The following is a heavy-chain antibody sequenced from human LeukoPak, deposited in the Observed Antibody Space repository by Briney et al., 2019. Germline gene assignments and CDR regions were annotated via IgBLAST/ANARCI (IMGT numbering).Heavy chain of an antibody. CDR3: AREIMITFGGVIPTPY. V-gene: IGHV3-66*02. CDR1: GFTVSSNY. Sequence: GGSLRLSCAASGFTVSSNYTSWVRQAPGKGLEWVSVIYSGGSTYYADSVKGRFTISRDNSKNTLYPQMNSLRAEDTAVYYCAREIMITFGGVIPTPYWGQGTLVTVSS. J-gene: IGHJ4*02. D-gene: IGHD3-16*02. CDR2: IYSGGST.